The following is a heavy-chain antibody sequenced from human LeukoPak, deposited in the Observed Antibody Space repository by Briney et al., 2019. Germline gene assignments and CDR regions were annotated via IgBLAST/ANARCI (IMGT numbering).Heavy chain of an antibody. CDR3: ARVAVAAYNWFDP. Sequence: ASVKVSCTASGYTFTDYYLHWVRQAPGQGLEWMGWINPYSGDTSIAQKFQDKVTMTRDTSTITAYMELSRLRSDDTAVYYCARVAVAAYNWFDPWGQGTLVTVSS. CDR1: GYTFTDYY. D-gene: IGHD6-19*01. CDR2: INPYSGDT. V-gene: IGHV1-2*02. J-gene: IGHJ5*02.